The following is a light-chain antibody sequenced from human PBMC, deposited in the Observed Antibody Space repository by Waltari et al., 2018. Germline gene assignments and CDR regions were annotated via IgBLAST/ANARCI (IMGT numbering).Light chain of an antibody. CDR2: DTN. Sequence: QSVLTQPPSVSAAPGQEVTIFCSGSSSNIGNNYVSWYQQLPGTAPPLLIHDTNELPSAIPDRFAGSKSGTSATLDITGLQTEDEANYYCATWDTSLSGGVFGGGTKLTVL. CDR1: SSNIGNNY. J-gene: IGLJ2*01. V-gene: IGLV1-51*01. CDR3: ATWDTSLSGGV.